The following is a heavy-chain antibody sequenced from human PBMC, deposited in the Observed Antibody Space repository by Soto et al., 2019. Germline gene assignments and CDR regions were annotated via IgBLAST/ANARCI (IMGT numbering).Heavy chain of an antibody. V-gene: IGHV3-23*01. J-gene: IGHJ1*01. Sequence: GGSLRLSCVASGFTINNYAMSWVRQAPGKGLEWISAFSGSGGHTYYADSVKGRFTISRDTSKNTLYLQMNSLRGEDTAVYYCAKDRQPSGWLPEYFHHWGQRTLVTVSS. D-gene: IGHD6-19*01. CDR2: FSGSGGHT. CDR3: AKDRQPSGWLPEYFHH. CDR1: GFTINNYA.